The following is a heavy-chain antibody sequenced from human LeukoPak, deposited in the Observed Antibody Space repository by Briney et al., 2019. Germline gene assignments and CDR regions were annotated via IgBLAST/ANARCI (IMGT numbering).Heavy chain of an antibody. Sequence: ASVKVSCKASGYTFTSYDINWVRQATGQGLEWMGWMNPNSGNTGYPQKLQGRVTMTTDTSTSTAYMELRSLRSDDTAVYYCAREASGWLRRFDYWGQGTLVTVSS. D-gene: IGHD5-12*01. CDR1: GYTFTSYD. CDR2: MNPNSGNT. CDR3: AREASGWLRRFDY. J-gene: IGHJ4*02. V-gene: IGHV1-8*01.